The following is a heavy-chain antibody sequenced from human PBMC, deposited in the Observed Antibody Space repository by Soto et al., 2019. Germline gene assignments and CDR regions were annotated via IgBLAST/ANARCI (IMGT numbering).Heavy chain of an antibody. J-gene: IGHJ6*03. CDR1: GGSFSGYY. CDR3: ARHYGYYSHYMDV. V-gene: IGHV4-34*01. Sequence: SETLSLTCAVYGGSFSGYYWSWIRQPPGKGLEWIGEINHSGSTNYNPSLKSRVTISVDTSKNQLSLKLSSVTAADTAVYYCARHYGYYSHYMDVWTKGTTVTVS. D-gene: IGHD3-16*01. CDR2: INHSGST.